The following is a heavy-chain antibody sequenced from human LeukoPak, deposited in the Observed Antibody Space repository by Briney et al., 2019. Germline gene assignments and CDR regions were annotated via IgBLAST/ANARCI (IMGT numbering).Heavy chain of an antibody. CDR2: ISDSGGRT. CDR1: GITLSNYG. V-gene: IGHV3-23*01. D-gene: IGHD3-22*01. J-gene: IGHJ4*02. Sequence: GGSLRLSCAVSGITLSNYGMNWVRQAPGKGLEWVAGISDSGGRTNYADSVKGRFTISRDSPKNTLYLQMNSLRAEDTALYFCAKRGVVIRVILVGFHKEAYYFDSWGQGALVTVSS. CDR3: AKRGVVIRVILVGFHKEAYYFDS.